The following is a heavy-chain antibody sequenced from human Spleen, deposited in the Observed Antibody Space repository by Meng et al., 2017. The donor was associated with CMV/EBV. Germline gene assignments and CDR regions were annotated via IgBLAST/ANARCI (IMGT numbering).Heavy chain of an antibody. CDR2: ISSSGGGT. J-gene: IGHJ4*02. Sequence: GGSLRLSCAASGFTFSTYAMYWVRQAPGKGLEWVSGISSSGGGTYYADSVKGRFTVSRDNSQNTLYLHMNSVRAEDTAVYYCAKITIYGVVITSPFDYWGQGTLVTVSS. D-gene: IGHD3-3*01. CDR3: AKITIYGVVITSPFDY. V-gene: IGHV3-23*01. CDR1: GFTFSTYA.